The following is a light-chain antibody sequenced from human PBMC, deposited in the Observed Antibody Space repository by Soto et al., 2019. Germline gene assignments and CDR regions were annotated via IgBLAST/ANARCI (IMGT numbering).Light chain of an antibody. J-gene: IGKJ1*01. CDR3: QQYNSYRA. Sequence: DIQMTQSPSTLSASVGDRVTITCRASESIDSWLAWHQQKPGRAPKLLISKASSLESGAPSRFSGSGFGTEFTLTIISLHPDDFATYYCQQYNSYRAFGQGTKVDIK. CDR1: ESIDSW. CDR2: KAS. V-gene: IGKV1-5*03.